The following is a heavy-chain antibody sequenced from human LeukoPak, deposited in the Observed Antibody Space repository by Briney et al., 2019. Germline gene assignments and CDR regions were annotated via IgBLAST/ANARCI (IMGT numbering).Heavy chain of an antibody. CDR2: IYSGGST. CDR3: ARASQWLAFDT. V-gene: IGHV3-66*01. J-gene: IGHJ4*02. Sequence: GGSLRLSCAASGFTVSSNYMSWGRQAPGKGLEWVSDIYSGGSTYYADSVKGRFTISRDNSKNTLHLQMNSLRAEDTAVYFCARASQWLAFDTWGQGALVTVSS. CDR1: GFTVSSNY. D-gene: IGHD6-19*01.